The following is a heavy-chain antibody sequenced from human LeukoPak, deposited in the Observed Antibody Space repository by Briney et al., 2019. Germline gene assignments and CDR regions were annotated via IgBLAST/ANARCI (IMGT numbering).Heavy chain of an antibody. CDR3: ARANKVGHDYDYVWGSYRYRGGVDY. D-gene: IGHD3-16*02. J-gene: IGHJ4*02. Sequence: PGGSLRLSCAASGFTFSSYAMSWVRQAPGKGLEWVSAISGSGGSTYYADSVKGRFTISRDNSKNTLYLQMNSLRAEDTAVYYCARANKVGHDYDYVWGSYRYRGGVDYWGQGTLVTVSS. V-gene: IGHV3-23*01. CDR1: GFTFSSYA. CDR2: ISGSGGST.